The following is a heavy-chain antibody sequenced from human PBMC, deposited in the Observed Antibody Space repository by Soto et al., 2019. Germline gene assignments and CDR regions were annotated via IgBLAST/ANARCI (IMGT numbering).Heavy chain of an antibody. J-gene: IGHJ4*02. D-gene: IGHD6-19*01. Sequence: EVQLLESGGGLVQPGGSLRLSCAAPGFTFSNYAMNWVRQAPGKGLEWVSVISGSGGSTYYADSVKGRFTISRDNSKNPLYLQMNSLRGEDTAVYYCARRSSGWYFDYWGQGTLVTVS. V-gene: IGHV3-23*01. CDR1: GFTFSNYA. CDR2: ISGSGGST. CDR3: ARRSSGWYFDY.